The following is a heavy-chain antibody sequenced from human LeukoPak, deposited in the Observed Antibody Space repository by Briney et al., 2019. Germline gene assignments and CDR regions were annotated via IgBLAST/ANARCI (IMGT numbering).Heavy chain of an antibody. J-gene: IGHJ4*02. V-gene: IGHV4-39*07. CDR3: ARDRGRWLQLEYFDY. Sequence: SETLSLTCTVSGGSISSSSYYWGWIRQPPGKGLEWIGSIYYSGSTYYNPSLKSRVTISVDTSKNQLSLKLSSVTAADTAVYSCARDRGRWLQLEYFDYWGQGTLVTVSS. D-gene: IGHD5-24*01. CDR1: GGSISSSSYY. CDR2: IYYSGST.